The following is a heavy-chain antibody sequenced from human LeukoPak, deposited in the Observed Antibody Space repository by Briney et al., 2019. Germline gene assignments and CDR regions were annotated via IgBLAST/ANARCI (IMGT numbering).Heavy chain of an antibody. CDR3: ARESLYYFHY. Sequence: PSETLPLTCAVSGDSMSTYYWSWIRQPPGKGLEWIGYIYYSGSTSYNPSLKSRVTISVDTSKNRFSLRLSSMTAADTAVYYCARESLYYFHYWGQGTLVTVSS. CDR1: GDSMSTYY. J-gene: IGHJ4*02. CDR2: IYYSGST. V-gene: IGHV4-59*01. D-gene: IGHD2/OR15-2a*01.